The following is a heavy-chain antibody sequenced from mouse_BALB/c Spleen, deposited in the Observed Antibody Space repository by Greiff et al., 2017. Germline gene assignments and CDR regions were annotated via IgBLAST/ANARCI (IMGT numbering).Heavy chain of an antibody. J-gene: IGHJ4*01. Sequence: DVKLVESGGGLVKPGGSLKLSCAASGFTFSDYYMYWVRQTPEKRLEWVATISDGGSYTYYPDSVKGRFTISRDNAKNNLYLQMNSLQTDDTARYYCARRKYGNPHQGAMDYWGQGTSVTVSS. CDR1: GFTFSDYY. CDR2: ISDGGSYT. D-gene: IGHD2-10*02. V-gene: IGHV5-4*02. CDR3: ARRKYGNPHQGAMDY.